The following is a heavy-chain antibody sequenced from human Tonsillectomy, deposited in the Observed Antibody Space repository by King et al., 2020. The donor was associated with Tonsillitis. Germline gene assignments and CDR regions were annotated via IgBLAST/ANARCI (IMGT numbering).Heavy chain of an antibody. D-gene: IGHD6-19*01. J-gene: IGHJ4*02. CDR1: GFTFSTSW. V-gene: IGHV3-7*03. Sequence: VQLVESGGGLVQPGGSLRLSCAASGFTFSTSWMSWVRQAPGKGLEWVANINQDGSAKYYVDSVKGRFTISRDNAKNSLYLQMSSLRVEDTAVYYCARDPPVAGKGDIWGQGTLVTVSS. CDR2: INQDGSAK. CDR3: ARDPPVAGKGDI.